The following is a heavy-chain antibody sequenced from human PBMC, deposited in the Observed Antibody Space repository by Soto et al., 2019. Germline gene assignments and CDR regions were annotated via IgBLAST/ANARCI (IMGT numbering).Heavy chain of an antibody. Sequence: GASVKVSCKASGYTFTSYGISWVRQAPGQGLEWMGWISAYNGNTNYAQKLQGRVTMTTDTSTSTAYMELRSLRSDDTAVYYCARDPGPKIMVVTADRHWFDPWGQGTLVTVSS. D-gene: IGHD2-21*02. CDR2: ISAYNGNT. CDR3: ARDPGPKIMVVTADRHWFDP. CDR1: GYTFTSYG. J-gene: IGHJ5*02. V-gene: IGHV1-18*04.